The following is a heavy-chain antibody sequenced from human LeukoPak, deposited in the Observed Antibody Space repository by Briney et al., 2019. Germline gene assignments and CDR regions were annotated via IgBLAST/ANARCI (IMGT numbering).Heavy chain of an antibody. J-gene: IGHJ4*02. D-gene: IGHD5-18*01. CDR3: ARLNLGYGYFLEATKHDY. CDR1: GFTFSTYP. Sequence: GRSLRLSCAASGFTFSTYPMHSVRQAPGKGLEWVAVISYDDGTNKYYADSVKGRFTISRDNSKNTLYLQMNSLRAEDTAVYYCARLNLGYGYFLEATKHDYWGQGTLVTVSS. CDR2: ISYDDGTNK. V-gene: IGHV3-30-3*01.